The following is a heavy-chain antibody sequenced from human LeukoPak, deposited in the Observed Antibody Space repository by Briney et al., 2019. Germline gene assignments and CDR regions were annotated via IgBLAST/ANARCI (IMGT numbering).Heavy chain of an antibody. CDR2: IYSGGST. J-gene: IGHJ4*02. V-gene: IGHV3-66*01. CDR3: ARDREWCGYYSGPTLCSSSFDY. Sequence: GGSLRLSCAASGFTVSSNYMSWVRQAPGKGLERVSVIYSGGSTYYADSVKGRFTISRDNSKNTLYLQMNSLRAEDTAVYYCARDREWCGYYSGPTLCSSSFDYWGQGTLVTVSS. D-gene: IGHD3-22*01. CDR1: GFTVSSNY.